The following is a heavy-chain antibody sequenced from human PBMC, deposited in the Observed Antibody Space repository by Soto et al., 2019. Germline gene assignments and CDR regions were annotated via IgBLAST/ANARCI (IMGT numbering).Heavy chain of an antibody. J-gene: IGHJ4*02. V-gene: IGHV3-15*01. Sequence: PGGSLRLSCAASGFTFSSYAMSWVRQAPGKGLEWVGRIKSKIVGETTDYSAPVKGRFALSRDDSKNTVSLQMNSLKSEDTAIYYCTTDNCRSSTCYLNYWGQGALVTVSS. CDR2: IKSKIVGETT. CDR1: GFTFSSYA. CDR3: TTDNCRSSTCYLNY. D-gene: IGHD2-2*01.